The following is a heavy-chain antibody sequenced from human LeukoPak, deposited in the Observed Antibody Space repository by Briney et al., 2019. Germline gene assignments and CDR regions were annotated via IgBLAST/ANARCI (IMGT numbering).Heavy chain of an antibody. D-gene: IGHD4-17*01. CDR2: MSGYNGKT. Sequence: ASVKVSCKASGYTFTNYGISWVRQAPGQGPEWMVWMSGYNGKTNYAQKFQGRVTMTTDTSTSTAYMDLRSLRSDDTAVYYCARDDYGGYVSYLQHWGQGTLVIVSS. CDR3: ARDDYGGYVSYLQH. V-gene: IGHV1-18*01. J-gene: IGHJ1*01. CDR1: GYTFTNYG.